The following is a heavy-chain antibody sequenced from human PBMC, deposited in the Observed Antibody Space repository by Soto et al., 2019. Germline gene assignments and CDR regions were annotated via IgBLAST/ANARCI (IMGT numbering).Heavy chain of an antibody. V-gene: IGHV1-18*01. D-gene: IGHD1-26*01. CDR2: ISAYNGNT. J-gene: IGHJ4*02. Sequence: QVQLVQSGAEVKKPGASVKVSCKASGYTFTSYGISWVRQAPGQGLEWMGWISAYNGNTNYAQKLQGRVTMTTDTSQSTGYMEVRSLRSEETAVYYCARVYRGGSYHRFAYWGQGTLVTVSS. CDR3: ARVYRGGSYHRFAY. CDR1: GYTFTSYG.